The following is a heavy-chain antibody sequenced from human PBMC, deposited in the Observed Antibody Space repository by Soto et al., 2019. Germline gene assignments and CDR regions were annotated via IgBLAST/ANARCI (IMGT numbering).Heavy chain of an antibody. D-gene: IGHD3-10*01. CDR2: IIPLFGTA. CDR1: GVTFSSET. J-gene: IGHJ4*02. CDR3: ATELGENPASPFDA. V-gene: IGHV1-69*06. Sequence: QVQLVQSGADVKKPGSSVKVSCQASGVTFSSETLGWVRQAPGQGLEWVGGIIPLFGTASYAQKFQGRVTITADKPTSTVYMELSSLRSDDTAVYFCATELGENPASPFDAWGQGTLVTVSS.